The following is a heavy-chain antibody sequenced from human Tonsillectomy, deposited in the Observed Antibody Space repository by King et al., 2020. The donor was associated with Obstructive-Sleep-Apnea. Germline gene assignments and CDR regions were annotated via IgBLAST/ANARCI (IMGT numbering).Heavy chain of an antibody. D-gene: IGHD6-6*01. CDR3: ARGRYRSSLGADY. J-gene: IGHJ4*02. Sequence: VQLVESGAEVKKPGESLRISCKGSGYSFTSYWITWVRQMPGKGLEWMGRIDPSDSHIKYSPSFQGHVTISADKSISTAYLQWRSLKASDTAIYYCARGRYRSSLGADYWGQGTLVTVSS. CDR1: GYSFTSYW. CDR2: IDPSDSHI. V-gene: IGHV5-10-1*01.